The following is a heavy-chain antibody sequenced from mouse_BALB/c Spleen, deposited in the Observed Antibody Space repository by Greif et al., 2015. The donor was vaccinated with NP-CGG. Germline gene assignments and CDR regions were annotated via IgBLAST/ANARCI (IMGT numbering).Heavy chain of an antibody. V-gene: IGHV3-8*02. CDR1: GDSITSGY. D-gene: IGHD1-1*01. Sequence: EVMLVESGPSLVKPSQTLSLTCSVTGDSITSGYWNWIRKFPGNKLEYMGYISYSGSTYYNPSLKSRISITRDTSKNXYYLQLNSVTTEDTATYYCARRYYGSSLYAMDYWGQGTSVTVSS. J-gene: IGHJ4*01. CDR2: ISYSGST. CDR3: ARRYYGSSLYAMDY.